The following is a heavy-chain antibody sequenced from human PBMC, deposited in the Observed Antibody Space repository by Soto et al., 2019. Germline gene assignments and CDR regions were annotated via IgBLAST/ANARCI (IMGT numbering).Heavy chain of an antibody. CDR3: PRTGHYLVDH. V-gene: IGHV6-1*01. Sequence: PSQTLXLTWAISCDICSIKIASCHLIMQSPSRGLEWLGRTYYRSNWSSNYAVSVKRRITMNPDTSKSQFSLQLRYVTPDDTAVYYCPRTGHYLVDHWGQGTLVNVSS. CDR2: TYYRSNWSS. CDR1: CDICSIKIAS. J-gene: IGHJ5*02. D-gene: IGHD3-9*01.